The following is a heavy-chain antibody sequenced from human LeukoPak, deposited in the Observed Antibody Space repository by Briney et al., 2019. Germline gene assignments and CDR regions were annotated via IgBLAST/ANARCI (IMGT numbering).Heavy chain of an antibody. CDR1: GFTFSSYA. D-gene: IGHD3-10*01. Sequence: QPGGSLRLSCAASGFTFSSYAMNWVRQAPGKGLEWVSTISGSGGSKHYADSVEGRFTISRDNSKNTVYLQMNSLRAEDTAIYYCAKLTSASGAYGVDVWGQGTTVTVSS. CDR2: ISGSGGSK. CDR3: AKLTSASGAYGVDV. J-gene: IGHJ6*02. V-gene: IGHV3-23*01.